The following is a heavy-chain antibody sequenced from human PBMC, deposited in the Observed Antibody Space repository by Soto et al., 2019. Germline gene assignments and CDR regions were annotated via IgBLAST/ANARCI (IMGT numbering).Heavy chain of an antibody. D-gene: IGHD3-3*01. J-gene: IGHJ6*02. V-gene: IGHV3-33*01. CDR2: IWYDGSKK. CDR1: GFTFTSFG. Sequence: QVQVVESGGGVVQPGRSLRLSCAASGFTFTSFGMHWVRQAPGKGLEWVSLIWYDGSKKSYGDSVKGRFTISRDNSRNTVNLPMNRLRGDDTAVAYFARDASYYSLWSGYYPSRNGMDVWGQGTTVTVSS. CDR3: ARDASYYSLWSGYYPSRNGMDV.